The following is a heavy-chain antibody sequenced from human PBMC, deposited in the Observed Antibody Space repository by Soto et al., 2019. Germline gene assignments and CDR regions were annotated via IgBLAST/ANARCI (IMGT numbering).Heavy chain of an antibody. CDR3: AGVTWFRGLDV. CDR2: TYYKYKWNS. J-gene: IGHJ6*02. V-gene: IGHV6-1*01. CDR1: GDRISINSAA. Sequence: SQTLSLTCAISGDRISINSAALIWISPSPSRGLELLGRTYYKYKWNSDYGLSLKSRITISPDTSQNLFSLDLASVTPEDTAVYYCAGVTWFRGLDVWGQGTPVTVSS. D-gene: IGHD3-10*01.